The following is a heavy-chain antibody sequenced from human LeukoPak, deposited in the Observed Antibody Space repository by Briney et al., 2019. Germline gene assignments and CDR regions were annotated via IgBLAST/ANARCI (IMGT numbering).Heavy chain of an antibody. CDR1: GGSISSSSYY. D-gene: IGHD2-8*02. CDR2: IYYSGST. Sequence: SETLSLTCTVSGGSISSSSYYWSWIRQPPGKGLEWIGYIYYSGSTNYNPSLKSRVTISVDTSKNQFSLKLSSVTAADTAVYYCARAVAYGIDTGYFGYWGQGTLVTVSS. J-gene: IGHJ4*02. V-gene: IGHV4-61*01. CDR3: ARAVAYGIDTGYFGY.